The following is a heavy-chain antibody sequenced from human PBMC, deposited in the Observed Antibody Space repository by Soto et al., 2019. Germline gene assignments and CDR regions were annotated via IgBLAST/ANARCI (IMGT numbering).Heavy chain of an antibody. CDR2: IDSDGSST. D-gene: IGHD3-3*01. Sequence: EVQLVESGGGLVQPGGSLRLSCAASGFTFSSHWMHWVRQAPGKGLVWVSRIDSDGSSTSYADSVKGRFTISRDNAKNTLYLQMNSLRADDTAVYYCARLQSYDFWSGLEVYYYGMDVWGQGTTVTVSS. J-gene: IGHJ6*02. CDR1: GFTFSSHW. V-gene: IGHV3-74*01. CDR3: ARLQSYDFWSGLEVYYYGMDV.